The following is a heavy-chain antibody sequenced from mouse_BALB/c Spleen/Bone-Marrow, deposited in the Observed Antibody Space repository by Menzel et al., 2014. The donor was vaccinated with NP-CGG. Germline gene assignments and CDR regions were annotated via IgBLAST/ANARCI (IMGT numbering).Heavy chain of an antibody. CDR2: INPGSGST. CDR3: ARGPTWYFDV. V-gene: IGHV1-54*03. Sequence: SGAELVRPGTSVKVSCKASGYAFTNYLIEWLKQRPGQGLELIGVINPGSGSTNYNEKFKGKATLTADKSSSTAYMQLSSLTSDDSAVYFCARGPTWYFDVWGAGTTVTVSS. CDR1: GYAFTNYL. J-gene: IGHJ1*01. D-gene: IGHD3-3*01.